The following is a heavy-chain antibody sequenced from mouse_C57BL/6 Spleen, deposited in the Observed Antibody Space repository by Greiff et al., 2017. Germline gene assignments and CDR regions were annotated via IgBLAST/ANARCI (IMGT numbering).Heavy chain of an antibody. D-gene: IGHD2-5*01. CDR2: IDPSDSCT. V-gene: IGHV1-69*01. CDR3: ARSVYSNWYFDV. CDR1: GYTFTSYW. Sequence: QVQLKQPGAELVMPGASVKLSCKASGYTFTSYWMHWVKQRPGQGLEWIGKIDPSDSCTNYNQKFKGKTTLTVDKATSTAYMQLSSLTAEDSAVYYCARSVYSNWYFDVWGTGTTVTVSS. J-gene: IGHJ1*03.